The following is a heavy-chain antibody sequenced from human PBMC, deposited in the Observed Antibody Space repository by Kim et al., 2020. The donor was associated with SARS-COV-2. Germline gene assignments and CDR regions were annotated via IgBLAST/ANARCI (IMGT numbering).Heavy chain of an antibody. CDR3: ADYEYENSGYYYLIY. Sequence: SETLSLTCTVSGGSISSSSYYWAWIRQPPGKGLEWIGSMYYSGGTYYNPSLKTRVTISVDTSKNQFSLNLSSVTAADTAVYYCADYEYENSGYYYLIYRGQGTLVTVSS. D-gene: IGHD3-22*01. CDR2: MYYSGGT. V-gene: IGHV4-39*07. J-gene: IGHJ4*02. CDR1: GGSISSSSYY.